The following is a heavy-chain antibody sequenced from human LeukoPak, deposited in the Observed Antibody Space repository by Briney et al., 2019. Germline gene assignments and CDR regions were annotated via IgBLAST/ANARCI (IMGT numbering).Heavy chain of an antibody. V-gene: IGHV3-30*02. CDR2: IRYDGSNK. D-gene: IGHD1-26*01. CDR1: GFTFSSYG. Sequence: GGSLRLSCAASGFTFSSYGMHWVRQAPGKGLEWVAFIRYDGSNKYYADSVKGRFTISGDNSKNTLYLQMNSLRAEDTAVYYCARFSGSSPHFDYWGQGTLVTVSS. J-gene: IGHJ4*02. CDR3: ARFSGSSPHFDY.